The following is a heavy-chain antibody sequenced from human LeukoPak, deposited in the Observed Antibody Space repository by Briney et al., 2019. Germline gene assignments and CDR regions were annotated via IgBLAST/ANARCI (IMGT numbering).Heavy chain of an antibody. J-gene: IGHJ1*01. V-gene: IGHV4-59*01. CDR1: GGSISSYY. CDR3: GAGSGWYSAEYFQH. D-gene: IGHD6-19*01. Sequence: SETLSLTCTVSGGSISSYYWSWIRQPPGKGLEWIGYIYYSGSTNYNPSLKSRVTISVDTSKNQFSLKLSSVTAADTAVYYCGAGSGWYSAEYFQHWGQGTLVTVSS. CDR2: IYYSGST.